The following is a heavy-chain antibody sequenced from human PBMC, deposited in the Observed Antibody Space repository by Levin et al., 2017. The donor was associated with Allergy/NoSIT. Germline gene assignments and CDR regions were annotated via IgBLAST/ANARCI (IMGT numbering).Heavy chain of an antibody. CDR2: ISYDGSNK. D-gene: IGHD5-24*01. CDR3: ARGERGLQVLLSNEEGAFDY. CDR1: GFTFSSYA. V-gene: IGHV3-30-3*01. J-gene: IGHJ4*02. Sequence: GGSLRLSCAASGFTFSSYAMHWVRQAPGKGLEWVAVISYDGSNKYYADSVKGRFTISRDNSKNTLYLQMNSLRAEDTAVYYCARGERGLQVLLSNEEGAFDYWGRRTLDADAS.